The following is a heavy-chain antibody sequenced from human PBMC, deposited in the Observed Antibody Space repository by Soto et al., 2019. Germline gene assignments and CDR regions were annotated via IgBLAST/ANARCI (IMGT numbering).Heavy chain of an antibody. CDR3: AGYYAPGYCSGGSCYSEGWFDP. Sequence: ASVKVSCKASGYTFTSYGISWVRPAPGQGLEWMGWISAYNGNTNYAQKLQGRVTMTTDTSTSTAYMELRSLRSDDTAVYYCAGYYAPGYCSGGSCYSEGWFDPWGQGTLVTVSS. V-gene: IGHV1-18*01. CDR2: ISAYNGNT. D-gene: IGHD2-15*01. CDR1: GYTFTSYG. J-gene: IGHJ5*02.